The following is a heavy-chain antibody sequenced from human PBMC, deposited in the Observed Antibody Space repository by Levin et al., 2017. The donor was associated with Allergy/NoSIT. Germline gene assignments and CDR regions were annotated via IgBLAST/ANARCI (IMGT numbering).Heavy chain of an antibody. Sequence: QLGESLKISCAASGFSFSKYAMNWVRQAPGKGLEWVSTINAAATTTNYADSVKGRFTISRDNSKNTLYLQLNTLRAEDTAVYYCAKRGDYYESGAYLYVGCWGQGTLVTVSS. CDR1: GFSFSKYA. D-gene: IGHD3-22*01. CDR3: AKRGDYYESGAYLYVGC. V-gene: IGHV3-23*01. CDR2: INAAATTT. J-gene: IGHJ4*02.